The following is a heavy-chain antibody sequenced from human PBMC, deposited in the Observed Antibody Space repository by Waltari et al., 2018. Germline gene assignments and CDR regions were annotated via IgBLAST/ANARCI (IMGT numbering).Heavy chain of an antibody. Sequence: QVHLQESGPGLVKPSETLSLTCTVSRGSIIGFYWRWIRQPPGKGLEWIGSILYSGTTVYSPSLESRVTMSVDMSKNQFSLEFGSVTAADTAVYHCARYHCTSGVCQHFDYWGQGILVTVSS. CDR3: ARYHCTSGVCQHFDY. CDR1: RGSIIGFY. CDR2: ILYSGTT. J-gene: IGHJ4*02. V-gene: IGHV4-59*01. D-gene: IGHD2-8*01.